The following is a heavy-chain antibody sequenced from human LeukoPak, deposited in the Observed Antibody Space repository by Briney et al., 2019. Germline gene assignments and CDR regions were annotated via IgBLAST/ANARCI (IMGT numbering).Heavy chain of an antibody. V-gene: IGHV3-23*01. D-gene: IGHD2-2*01. CDR3: AKAITVRYCSSTSCALDY. CDR1: GFTFSSYA. J-gene: IGHJ4*02. Sequence: PGGSLRLSCAASGFTFSSYAMSWVRQAPGKGLEWVSAISGSGGSTYYADSVKGRFTISRDNPKNTLYLQMNSLRAEDTAVYYCAKAITVRYCSSTSCALDYWGQGTLVTVSS. CDR2: ISGSGGST.